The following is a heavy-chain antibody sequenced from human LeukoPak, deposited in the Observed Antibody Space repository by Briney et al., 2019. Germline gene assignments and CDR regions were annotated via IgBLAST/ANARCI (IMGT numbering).Heavy chain of an antibody. CDR1: GFIVSNNY. CDR3: ARPFDF. CDR2: ISSSSSTI. J-gene: IGHJ4*02. D-gene: IGHD3-3*01. V-gene: IGHV3-48*01. Sequence: PGGSLRLSCVASGFIVSNNYMSWVRQAPGKGLEWVSYISSSSSTIYYADSVKGRFTISRDNAKNSLYLQMNSLRAEDTAVYYCARPFDFWGQGTLVTVSS.